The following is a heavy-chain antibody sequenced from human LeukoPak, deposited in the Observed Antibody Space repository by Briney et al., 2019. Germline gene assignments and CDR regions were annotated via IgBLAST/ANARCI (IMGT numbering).Heavy chain of an antibody. V-gene: IGHV4-38-2*02. Sequence: PSGTLSLTCTVSGYSISSGYYWGWIRQPPGKGLEWIGSIYHSGSTYYNPSLKSRVTISVDTSKNQFSLKLSSVTAADTAVYYCAREGTNLNNWFDPWGQGTLVTVSS. D-gene: IGHD3-10*01. CDR3: AREGTNLNNWFDP. CDR1: GYSISSGYY. J-gene: IGHJ5*02. CDR2: IYHSGST.